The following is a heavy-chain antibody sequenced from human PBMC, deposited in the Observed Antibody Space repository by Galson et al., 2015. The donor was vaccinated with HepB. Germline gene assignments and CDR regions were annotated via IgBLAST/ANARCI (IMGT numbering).Heavy chain of an antibody. CDR3: AKDWYYYGSGSYYPFDY. CDR2: VSDGGTNT. Sequence: SLRLSCAASGFTFSNYAMSWVRQAPGKGLEWVSGVSDGGTNTYYADSVKGRFTISRDNSKNTLYLQMNSLRAEDTAVYYCAKDWYYYGSGSYYPFDYWGQGTLVTVSP. CDR1: GFTFSNYA. V-gene: IGHV3-23*01. D-gene: IGHD3-10*01. J-gene: IGHJ4*02.